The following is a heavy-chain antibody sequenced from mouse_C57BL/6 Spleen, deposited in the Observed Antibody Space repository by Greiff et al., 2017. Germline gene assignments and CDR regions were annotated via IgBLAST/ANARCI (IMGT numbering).Heavy chain of an antibody. CDR2: IDPNSGGT. CDR1: GYTFTSYW. V-gene: IGHV1-72*01. CDR3: AIYYSYGVALYYAMDY. D-gene: IGHD2-12*01. J-gene: IGHJ4*01. Sequence: QVQLQQPGAELVKPGASVKLSCKASGYTFTSYWMHWVKQRPGRGLEWIGRIDPNSGGTKYNEKFKSKATLTVDKPSSTAYMQLSRLTSEDSAVYYCAIYYSYGVALYYAMDYWGQGTSVTVSA.